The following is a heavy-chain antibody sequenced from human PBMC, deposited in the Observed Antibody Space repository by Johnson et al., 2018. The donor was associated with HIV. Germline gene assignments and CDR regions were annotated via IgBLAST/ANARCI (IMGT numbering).Heavy chain of an antibody. V-gene: IGHV3-30*03. J-gene: IGHJ3*01. Sequence: QVQLVESGGGVVQPGRSLRLSCVASGFTFSSYGMHWVRQAPGKGLEWVAVISYDGSNKYYGDSVKGRFTISRDNSKNTLYLQMNSQRAEDVAVYYCASSSLRNEGGWGAFDVWGQGTMVTVSS. CDR2: ISYDGSNK. CDR1: GFTFSSYG. D-gene: IGHD1-1*01. CDR3: ASSSLRNEGGWGAFDV.